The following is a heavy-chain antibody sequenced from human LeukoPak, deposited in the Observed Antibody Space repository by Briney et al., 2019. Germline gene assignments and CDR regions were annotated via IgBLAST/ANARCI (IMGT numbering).Heavy chain of an antibody. CDR1: GFTFSHHG. Sequence: GGSLRLSCAASGFTFSHHGMNWFRQAPGKGLEWVSGVGPSGARTYYADSVKGRFTVSRDNSKNMVFLQMNSLRAEDTAVYYCARSSRELGGYAPWELMPPFDYWGQGTLVTVSS. CDR2: VGPSGART. D-gene: IGHD1-7*01. J-gene: IGHJ4*02. CDR3: ARSSRELGGYAPWELMPPFDY. V-gene: IGHV3-23*01.